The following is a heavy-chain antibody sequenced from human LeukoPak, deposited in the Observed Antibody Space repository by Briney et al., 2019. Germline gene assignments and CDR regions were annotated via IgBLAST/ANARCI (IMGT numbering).Heavy chain of an antibody. V-gene: IGHV4-34*01. CDR2: INHSGST. CDR1: GGSFSGYY. J-gene: IGHJ3*02. CDR3: ARGFDLDAFDI. D-gene: IGHD3-3*01. Sequence: SETLSLTCAVSGGSFSGYYWSWIRQPPGKGLEWIGEINHSGSTNYNPSPKSRVAISLDTSKNQFSLKLSSLTAADTSVYYCARGFDLDAFDIWAQGTMVTVSS.